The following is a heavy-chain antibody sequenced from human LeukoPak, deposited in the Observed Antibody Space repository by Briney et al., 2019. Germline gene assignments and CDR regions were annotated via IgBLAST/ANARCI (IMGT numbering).Heavy chain of an antibody. V-gene: IGHV4-31*03. Sequence: SETLSLTCTVSGGSISSGGYYWSWIRQHPGKDLEWIGYIYYSGSTYYNPSLKSRVTISVDTSKNQFSLKLSSVTAADTAVYYCARGTGEDIVVVPDNNWFDPWGQGTLVTVSS. CDR3: ARGTGEDIVVVPDNNWFDP. J-gene: IGHJ5*02. CDR1: GGSISSGGYY. CDR2: IYYSGST. D-gene: IGHD2-2*01.